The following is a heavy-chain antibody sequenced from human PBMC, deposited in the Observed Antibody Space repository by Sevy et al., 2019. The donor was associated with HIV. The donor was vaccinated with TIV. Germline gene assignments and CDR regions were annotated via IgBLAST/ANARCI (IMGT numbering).Heavy chain of an antibody. CDR2: INHSGST. J-gene: IGHJ4*02. D-gene: IGHD3-3*01. Sequence: SETLSHTCAVYGGSFSGYYWSWIRQPPGKGLEWIGEINHSGSTNYNPSLKSRVTISVDTSKNQFSLKLSSVTAADTAVYYCARGEGDLTIWGQGTLVTVSS. CDR1: GGSFSGYY. CDR3: ARGEGDLTI. V-gene: IGHV4-34*01.